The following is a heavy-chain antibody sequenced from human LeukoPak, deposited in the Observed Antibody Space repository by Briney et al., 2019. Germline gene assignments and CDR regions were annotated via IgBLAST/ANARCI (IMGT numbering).Heavy chain of an antibody. CDR1: GFTFNKCW. CDR2: INHGGST. Sequence: GSLRLSCVVSGFTFNKCWMNWVRQAPGKGLEWIREINHGGSTNYNPSLKSRVTISVDTSKNQFSLKLSSVTAADTAVYYCARGNDSMDVWGQGTTVTVSS. CDR3: ARGNDSMDV. D-gene: IGHD3-9*01. V-gene: IGHV4-34*01. J-gene: IGHJ6*02.